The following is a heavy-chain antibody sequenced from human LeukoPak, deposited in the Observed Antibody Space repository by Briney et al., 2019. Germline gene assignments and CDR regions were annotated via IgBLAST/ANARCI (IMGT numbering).Heavy chain of an antibody. Sequence: SETLSLTCTVSGGSISSYYWSWIRQPPGKGLEWIGHIYYSGSTNYNPSLKSRVTISIDTSKNQFSLNLSSVTAADTAVYYCARQRDTLVRGIIITPLDYWGQGTLVTVSS. V-gene: IGHV4-59*08. CDR3: ARQRDTLVRGIIITPLDY. D-gene: IGHD3-10*01. CDR2: IYYSGST. CDR1: GGSISSYY. J-gene: IGHJ4*01.